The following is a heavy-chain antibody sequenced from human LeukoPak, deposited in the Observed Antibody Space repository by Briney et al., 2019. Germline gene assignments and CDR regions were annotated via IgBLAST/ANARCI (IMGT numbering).Heavy chain of an antibody. CDR2: ISYDGSNK. CDR3: VRSRWLQLGYFDC. D-gene: IGHD5-24*01. J-gene: IGHJ4*02. Sequence: GRSLRLSCAASGFTFSSYGIHWVRQAPGKGLEWVALISYDGSNKYYADSVKGRFTISRDNANNSLYLQMNSLRAEDTAVYYCVRSRWLQLGYFDCWGQGILVTVSS. CDR1: GFTFSSYG. V-gene: IGHV3-30*03.